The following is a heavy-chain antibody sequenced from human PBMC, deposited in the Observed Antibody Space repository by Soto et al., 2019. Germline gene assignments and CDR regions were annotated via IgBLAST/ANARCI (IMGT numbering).Heavy chain of an antibody. Sequence: PGESLKISCKGSGYNFINYWISWVRQMPGKGLEWMGRIDPTDSYVNYSPSFQGHVTISVDKSISTAYLQWSSLKASDTAMYYCAKTSDYDSGGYNPLPLDVLDIWGQGTVVTVSS. J-gene: IGHJ3*02. V-gene: IGHV5-10-1*01. CDR2: IDPTDSYV. CDR1: GYNFINYW. CDR3: AKTSDYDSGGYNPLPLDVLDI. D-gene: IGHD3-22*01.